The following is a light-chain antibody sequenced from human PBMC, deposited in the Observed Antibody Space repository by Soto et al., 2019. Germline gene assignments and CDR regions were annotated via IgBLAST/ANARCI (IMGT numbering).Light chain of an antibody. CDR3: QQYNSSPLT. CDR2: EAS. J-gene: IGKJ4*01. Sequence: DIQMTQSPSTLPAFVGDRVTITCRANQSISSWLAWYQQKPGKAPNLLIYEASSLQSGVPSRFSGSGSGAEFTLTISSLQPDDFATYYCQQYNSSPLTFGGGTKVEIK. V-gene: IGKV1-5*01. CDR1: QSISSW.